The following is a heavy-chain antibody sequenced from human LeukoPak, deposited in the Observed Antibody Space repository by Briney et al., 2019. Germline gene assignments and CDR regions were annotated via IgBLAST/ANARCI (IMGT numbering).Heavy chain of an antibody. Sequence: PSETLSLTCTVSGGSISSYYWSWIRQPPGKGLEGIGYIYYSGSTNYNPSLKSRVTISVDTSKNQFSLKLSSVTAADTAVYYCARLRRSRFYFDYWGQGTLVTVSS. CDR1: GGSISSYY. D-gene: IGHD3-16*01. J-gene: IGHJ4*02. V-gene: IGHV4-59*08. CDR3: ARLRRSRFYFDY. CDR2: IYYSGST.